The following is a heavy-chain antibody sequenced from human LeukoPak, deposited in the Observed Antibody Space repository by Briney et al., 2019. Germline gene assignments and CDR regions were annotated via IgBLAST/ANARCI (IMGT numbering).Heavy chain of an antibody. V-gene: IGHV3-23*01. D-gene: IGHD5-12*01. CDR2: ISGSGGST. CDR1: GFTFSSYA. Sequence: GGSLRLSCAASGFTFSSYAMSWVRQAPGKGLEWVSAISGSGGSTYYADSVKGRFTISRDNSKNTLYLQMNSLRAEDTAVYYCAKTSGYDSLRYDFDYWGQGTLVTVSS. J-gene: IGHJ4*02. CDR3: AKTSGYDSLRYDFDY.